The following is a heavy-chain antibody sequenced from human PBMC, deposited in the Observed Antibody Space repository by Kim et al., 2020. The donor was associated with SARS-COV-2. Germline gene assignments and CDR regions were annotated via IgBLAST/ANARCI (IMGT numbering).Heavy chain of an antibody. J-gene: IGHJ6*02. CDR2: ISSNGGST. D-gene: IGHD3-10*01. CDR1: GFTFSSYA. Sequence: GGSLRLSCAASGFTFSSYAMHWVRQAPGKGLEYVSAISSNGGSTYYANSVKGRFTISRDNSKNTLYLQMGSLRAEDMAVYYCARGRKDYYGSGSYYSSSYYYYYCGMDGWGQGTTVTVSS. V-gene: IGHV3-64*01. CDR3: ARGRKDYYGSGSYYSSSYYYYYCGMDG.